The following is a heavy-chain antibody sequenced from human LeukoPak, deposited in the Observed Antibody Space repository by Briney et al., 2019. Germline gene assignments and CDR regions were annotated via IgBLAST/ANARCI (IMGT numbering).Heavy chain of an antibody. Sequence: GASVKVSCKASGYTFTGNYMHWVRQAPGQGLEWMGWINPKSGDTNYAQKFQGRVTMTRDTSISTAYMELSRLRSDDTAVYYCARDYLNSDIVVVVAATAIQYWGQGTLVTVSS. V-gene: IGHV1-2*02. J-gene: IGHJ4*02. CDR3: ARDYLNSDIVVVVAATAIQY. D-gene: IGHD2-15*01. CDR1: GYTFTGNY. CDR2: INPKSGDT.